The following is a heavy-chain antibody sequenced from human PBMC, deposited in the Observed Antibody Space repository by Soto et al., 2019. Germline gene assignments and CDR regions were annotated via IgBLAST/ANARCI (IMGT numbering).Heavy chain of an antibody. CDR3: ARDPMVRGVILFDY. CDR2: ISAYNGNT. Sequence: ASVKVSCKASGYTFTSYGISWLRQSPGQGLEWMGWISAYNGNTNYAQKLQGRVTMTTDTSTSTAYMELRSLRSDDTAVYYCARDPMVRGVILFDYWGQGTLVTVSS. CDR1: GYTFTSYG. J-gene: IGHJ4*02. V-gene: IGHV1-18*04. D-gene: IGHD3-10*01.